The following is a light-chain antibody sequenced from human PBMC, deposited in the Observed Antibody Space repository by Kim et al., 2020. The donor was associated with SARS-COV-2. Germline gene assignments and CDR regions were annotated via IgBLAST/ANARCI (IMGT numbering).Light chain of an antibody. V-gene: IGLV6-57*01. CDR3: QSYDDNILA. CDR1: SGSIVSDF. Sequence: NFMLTQSHSVSASPGKTVIISCTRSSGSIVSDFVQWFQQRPGSSPTTVIYEDHKRPSGVPDRFSASVDSSSNSASLTISGLRAEDEADYYCQSYDDNILAFGGGTQLTVL. CDR2: EDH. J-gene: IGLJ3*02.